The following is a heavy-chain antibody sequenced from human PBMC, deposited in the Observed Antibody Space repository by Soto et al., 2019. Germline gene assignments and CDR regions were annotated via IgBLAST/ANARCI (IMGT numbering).Heavy chain of an antibody. CDR1: GLTFSSYA. V-gene: IGHV3-23*01. CDR2: ISGSGGST. J-gene: IGHJ6*02. CDR3: AKVLVPDFWSGYQPGYYYYYGMDV. Sequence: GGSLRLSCAASGLTFSSYAMSWVRQAPGKGLEWVSAISGSGGSTYYADSVKGRFTISRDNSKNTLYLQMNSLRAEDTAVYYCAKVLVPDFWSGYQPGYYYYYGMDVWGQGTTVTVSS. D-gene: IGHD3-3*01.